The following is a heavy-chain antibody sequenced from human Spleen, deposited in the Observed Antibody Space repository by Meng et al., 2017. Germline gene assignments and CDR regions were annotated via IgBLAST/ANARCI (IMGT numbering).Heavy chain of an antibody. CDR1: GDSISSSDW. CDR2: IYRSGST. D-gene: IGHD6-19*01. Sequence: QVQLQESGPGLVKLSGTLSLTGAVSGDSISSSDWWSWVRQPPGKGLEWIADIYRSGSTNYNPSLKSRVTISVDRSKNQFSLKLTSVTAADTAVYYCARAHSSGWSPHAYWGQGSLVTVSS. J-gene: IGHJ4*02. V-gene: IGHV4-4*02. CDR3: ARAHSSGWSPHAY.